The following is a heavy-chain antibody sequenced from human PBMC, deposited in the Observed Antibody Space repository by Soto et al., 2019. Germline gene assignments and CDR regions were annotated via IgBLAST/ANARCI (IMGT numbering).Heavy chain of an antibody. CDR1: GFTFSSYS. J-gene: IGHJ4*02. CDR2: ISSSSSYI. Sequence: EVQLVESGGGLVKPGGSLRLSCAASGFTFSSYSMNWVRQAPGKGLEWVSSISSSSSYIYYADSVKGRFTISRDNAKNSLDLQMNSLRAEDTAGYYCARDGGSGYDLWGQGTLVTVSS. V-gene: IGHV3-21*01. CDR3: ARDGGSGYDL. D-gene: IGHD5-12*01.